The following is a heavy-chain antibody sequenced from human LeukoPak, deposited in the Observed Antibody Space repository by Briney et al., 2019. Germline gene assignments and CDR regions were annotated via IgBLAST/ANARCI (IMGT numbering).Heavy chain of an antibody. D-gene: IGHD5-18*01. CDR3: ARGRHLYSYAYDYYMDV. J-gene: IGHJ6*03. Sequence: PGGSLRLSCAASGFSFSSYYMTWVRQAPGKGLEWVANIKQDGSEKYYVDSVKGRFTISRDNAKNSLYLQVDSLRAEDTAVYYCARGRHLYSYAYDYYMDVWGKGTTVTISS. V-gene: IGHV3-7*01. CDR2: IKQDGSEK. CDR1: GFSFSSYY.